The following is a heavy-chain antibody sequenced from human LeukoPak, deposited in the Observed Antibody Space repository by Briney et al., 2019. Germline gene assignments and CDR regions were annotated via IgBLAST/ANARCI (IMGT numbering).Heavy chain of an antibody. V-gene: IGHV3-48*04. CDR2: ISSSGSTI. D-gene: IGHD3-22*01. CDR3: ARDHGYYDSSGYYYGWFDP. Sequence: PGGSLRLSCAASGFTFSSYGMHWVRQAPGKGLEWVSYISSSGSTIYYADSVKGRFTISRDNAKNSLYLQMNSLRAEDTAVYYCARDHGYYDSSGYYYGWFDPWGQGTLVTVSS. J-gene: IGHJ5*02. CDR1: GFTFSSYG.